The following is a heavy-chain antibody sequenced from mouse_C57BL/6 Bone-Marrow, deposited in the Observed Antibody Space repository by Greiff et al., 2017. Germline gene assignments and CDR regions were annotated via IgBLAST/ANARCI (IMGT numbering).Heavy chain of an antibody. V-gene: IGHV1-50*01. Sequence: QVQLQQPGAELVKPGASVKLSCKASGYTFTSYWMPWVKQRPGQCLEWIGEIDPSDSYTNYNQKFKGKATLTVDTSSSTAYMQLSSLTSEDSAVFYCARMGWSFDYWGQGTTLTVSS. D-gene: IGHD2-3*01. CDR2: IDPSDSYT. J-gene: IGHJ2*01. CDR3: ARMGWSFDY. CDR1: GYTFTSYW.